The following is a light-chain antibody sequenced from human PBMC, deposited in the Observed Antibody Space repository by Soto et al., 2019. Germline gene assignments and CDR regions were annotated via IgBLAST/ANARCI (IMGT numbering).Light chain of an antibody. V-gene: IGKV1-33*01. CDR3: QQYDNPTTT. CDR2: DAS. J-gene: IGKJ5*01. CDR1: QDISNY. Sequence: DIQMPQSPSSLSASVGDRVTITCQASQDISNYLNWYQQKPGKAPKLLIYDASNLETGVPSRFSGSGSGTDFTFTISSLQPEDIATYYCQQYDNPTTTFGQGTRLEI.